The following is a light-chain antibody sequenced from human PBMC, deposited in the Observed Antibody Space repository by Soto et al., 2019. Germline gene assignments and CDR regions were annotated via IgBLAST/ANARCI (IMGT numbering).Light chain of an antibody. CDR1: QSVSSY. J-gene: IGKJ2*01. CDR3: QQRSNWPT. CDR2: DAS. Sequence: EIVLTQSPATLSLSPGERATLSCRASQSVSSYLAWYQQRPGQAPRLLIYDASNRVTGIPARFSGSGSGTDFTLTISSLEPEDFAVYYCQQRSNWPTCGQGTKLEIK. V-gene: IGKV3-11*01.